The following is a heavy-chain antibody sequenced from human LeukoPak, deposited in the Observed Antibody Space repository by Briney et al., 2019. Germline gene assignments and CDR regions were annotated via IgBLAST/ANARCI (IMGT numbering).Heavy chain of an antibody. Sequence: GGSLRLSCAASGFTFSSYSMNWVRQAPGKGLEWVSSISSSSSYIYYADSVKGRFTISRDNAKNSLYLQMNSLRAEDTAVYYCARGGGSVAARPIYYYYYMDVWGKGTTVTVSS. CDR1: GFTFSSYS. D-gene: IGHD6-6*01. J-gene: IGHJ6*03. CDR3: ARGGGSVAARPIYYYYYMDV. V-gene: IGHV3-21*01. CDR2: ISSSSSYI.